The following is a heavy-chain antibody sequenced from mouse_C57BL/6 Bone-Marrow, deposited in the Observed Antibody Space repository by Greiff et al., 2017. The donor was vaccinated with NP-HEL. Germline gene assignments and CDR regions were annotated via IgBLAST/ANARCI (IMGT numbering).Heavy chain of an antibody. Sequence: QVHVKQSGAELARPGASVKLSCKASGYTFTSYGISWVKQRTGQGLEWIGEIYPRSGNTYYNEKFKGKATLTADKSSSTAYMELRSLTSEDSAVYFCARRFYYYERRTSWFAYWGQGTLVTVSA. D-gene: IGHD1-1*01. CDR1: GYTFTSYG. V-gene: IGHV1-81*01. CDR2: IYPRSGNT. CDR3: ARRFYYYERRTSWFAY. J-gene: IGHJ3*01.